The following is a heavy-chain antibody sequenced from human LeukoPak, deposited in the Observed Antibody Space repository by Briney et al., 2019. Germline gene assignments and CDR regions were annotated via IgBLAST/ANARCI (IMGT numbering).Heavy chain of an antibody. J-gene: IGHJ4*02. CDR1: GYSITNYW. CDR3: ARARYDNCWGYFDS. V-gene: IGHV5-51*01. D-gene: IGHD1-1*01. Sequence: VESLQISGNCSGYSITNYWIGWVRHMPGKGLEWMDILYPGDSDTRYSPSFQGHVTIAAAKYLSTPYLQSSSLSAPASAMYYCARARYDNCWGYFDSWGQGTLVTVSS. CDR2: LYPGDSDT.